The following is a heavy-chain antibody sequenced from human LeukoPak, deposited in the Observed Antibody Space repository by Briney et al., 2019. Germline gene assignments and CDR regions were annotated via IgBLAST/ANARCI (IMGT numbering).Heavy chain of an antibody. CDR1: GYSISSGYY. J-gene: IGHJ3*02. V-gene: IGHV4-38-2*01. Sequence: TSETLSLTCAVSGYSISSGYYWGWIRQPPGKGLEWIGSIYYSGSTYYNPSLKSRVTISVDTSKNQFSLKLSSVTAADTAVYYCARWAYYDFWSGYYRAFDIWGQGTMVTVSS. D-gene: IGHD3-3*01. CDR2: IYYSGST. CDR3: ARWAYYDFWSGYYRAFDI.